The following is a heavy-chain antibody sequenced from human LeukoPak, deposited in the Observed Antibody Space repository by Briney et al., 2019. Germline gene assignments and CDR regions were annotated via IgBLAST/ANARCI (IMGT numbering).Heavy chain of an antibody. CDR3: ARGGYSSGWYPYYYYYMDV. V-gene: IGHV1-2*02. J-gene: IGHJ6*03. CDR2: INPNSGGT. CDR1: GYTFTGYY. Sequence: ASVKVSCKASGYTFTGYYMHWVRQAPGQGLEWMGWINPNSGGTNYAQKFQGRVTITRNTSISTAYMELSSLRSEDTAVYYCARGGYSSGWYPYYYYYMDVWGKGTTVTVSS. D-gene: IGHD6-19*01.